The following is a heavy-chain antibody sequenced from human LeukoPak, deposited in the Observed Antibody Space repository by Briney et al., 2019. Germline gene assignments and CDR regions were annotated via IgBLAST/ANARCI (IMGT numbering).Heavy chain of an antibody. D-gene: IGHD2-15*01. J-gene: IGHJ4*02. CDR3: ASTTLGYCNGGSCYTLDY. Sequence: SETLSLTCTVSGYSISSGYYWSWIRQPAGKGLEWIGRIYSSGSTNYNPSLKSRVTISLDTSKNQFSLKLSSVTAEDTAVYYCASTTLGYCNGGSCYTLDYWGQGTLVTVSS. CDR1: GYSISSGYY. V-gene: IGHV4-61*02. CDR2: IYSSGST.